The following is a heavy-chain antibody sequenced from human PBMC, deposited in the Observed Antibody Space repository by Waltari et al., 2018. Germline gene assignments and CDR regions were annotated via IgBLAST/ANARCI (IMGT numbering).Heavy chain of an antibody. V-gene: IGHV1-2*02. CDR2: ITPNSGGT. CDR3: ARDAYHYFGMDV. CDR1: GSTFTAYY. J-gene: IGHJ6*02. Sequence: QVQLVQSGAEVKKPGASVTVSCNASGSTFTAYYLHWVRQAPGQGLEWMGWITPNSGGTNYAQKFQGRVTMTRDTSISTVYMELSRLRSDDTAVYYCARDAYHYFGMDVWGQGTTVTVSS.